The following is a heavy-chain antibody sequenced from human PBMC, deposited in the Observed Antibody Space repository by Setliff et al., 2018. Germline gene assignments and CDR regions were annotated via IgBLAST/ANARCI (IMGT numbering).Heavy chain of an antibody. CDR2: INYLGNT. Sequence: SETLSLTCAVYGGSFSDSYWSWIRQPPGKGLEWIGDINYLGNTNYNPSLKSRVTISVDTSKNQFSLKLSSVTAADTAVYYCARRETYYNFWSGYYAYWGQGTLVTVSS. J-gene: IGHJ4*02. CDR1: GGSFSDSY. V-gene: IGHV4-34*01. CDR3: ARRETYYNFWSGYYAY. D-gene: IGHD3-3*01.